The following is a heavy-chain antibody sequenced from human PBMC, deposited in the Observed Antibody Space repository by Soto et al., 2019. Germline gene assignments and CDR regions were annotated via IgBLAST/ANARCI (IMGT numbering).Heavy chain of an antibody. CDR2: MNPNSGNT. V-gene: IGHV1-8*01. CDR3: ARRGYDYIWGSYRYLYYYYMDV. J-gene: IGHJ6*03. Sequence: QVQLVQSGAEVKKPGASVKVFCKASGYTFTSYDINWVRQATGQGLEWMGWMNPNSGNTGYAQKFQGRVTMTRNTSISTAYMELSILRSEDTAVYYCARRGYDYIWGSYRYLYYYYMDVWGKGTTVTVSS. CDR1: GYTFTSYD. D-gene: IGHD3-16*02.